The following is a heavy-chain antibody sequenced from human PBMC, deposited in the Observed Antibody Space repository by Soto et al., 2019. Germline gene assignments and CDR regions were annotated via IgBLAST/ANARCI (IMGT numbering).Heavy chain of an antibody. Sequence: EVQLLESGGGLVQPGGSLRVSCAASGFTFTSHVMSWVRQAPGKGLEWVSAITGSSGDTYHADSVKGRFSISRDNSKNTLHLQMNSLSTDDTAVYYCARGSANSRPYYFDYWGRGTLVTVSA. D-gene: IGHD6-13*01. J-gene: IGHJ4*02. V-gene: IGHV3-23*01. CDR1: GFTFTSHV. CDR3: ARGSANSRPYYFDY. CDR2: ITGSSGDT.